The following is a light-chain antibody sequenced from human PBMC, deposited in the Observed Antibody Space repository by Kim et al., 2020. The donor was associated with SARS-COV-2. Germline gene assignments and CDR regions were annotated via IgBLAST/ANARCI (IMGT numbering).Light chain of an antibody. J-gene: IGLJ2*01. CDR1: KLGDKY. Sequence: VSPGQTASITCSGDKLGDKYACWYQQKPGQSPVLVIYQDSKRPSGIPERFSGSNSGNTATLTISGTQAMDEADYYCQAWDSSTEEVFGGGTQLTVL. V-gene: IGLV3-1*01. CDR3: QAWDSSTEEV. CDR2: QDS.